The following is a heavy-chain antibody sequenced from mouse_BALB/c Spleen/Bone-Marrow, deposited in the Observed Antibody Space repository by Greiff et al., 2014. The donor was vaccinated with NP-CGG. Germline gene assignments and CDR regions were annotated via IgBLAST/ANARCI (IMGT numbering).Heavy chain of an antibody. V-gene: IGHV1-34*01. D-gene: IGHD1-2*01. CDR3: ATWDYGYY. Sequence: EVQLQQSGPDLAKPGASVKISCKASGYSFTGYYMHWMKQSHGKSLEWIGRVYPNNGGTDYNQKFKGKAILTVDKSSSTAYMELRSLTSEDSAVYYCATWDYGYYWGQGTTLTVSS. CDR1: GYSFTGYY. J-gene: IGHJ2*01. CDR2: VYPNNGGT.